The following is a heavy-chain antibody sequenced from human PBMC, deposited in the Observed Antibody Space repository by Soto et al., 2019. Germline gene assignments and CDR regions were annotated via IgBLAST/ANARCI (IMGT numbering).Heavy chain of an antibody. D-gene: IGHD3-22*01. CDR1: GGSISSGGYY. CDR3: SGVPDFYDSSCYYYPYYFCY. J-gene: IGHJ4*02. CDR2: IYYSGST. Sequence: SETLSLTCTVSGGSISSGGYYWSWIRQHPGKGLEWIGYIYYSGSTYYNPSLKSRVTISVDTSKSQFSLKLSSVTAADTAVYYFSGVPDFYDSSCYYYPYYFCYWGQGTLVTVSS. V-gene: IGHV4-31*03.